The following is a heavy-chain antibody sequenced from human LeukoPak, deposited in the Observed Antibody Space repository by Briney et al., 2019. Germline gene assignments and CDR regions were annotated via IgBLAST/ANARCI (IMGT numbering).Heavy chain of an antibody. CDR3: TRAHNRPTNWFDP. J-gene: IGHJ5*02. V-gene: IGHV4-39*01. CDR1: GASFRSDTYY. Sequence: SETLSLTCTVSGASFRSDTYYWGWIRQPPGRGLEWIGSIYYSGSAYYNPSLKSRVTISIDTSKNQFSLKLSFVTAADTAVYYCTRAHNRPTNWFDPWGQGTLVTVSS. D-gene: IGHD2/OR15-2a*01. CDR2: IYYSGSA.